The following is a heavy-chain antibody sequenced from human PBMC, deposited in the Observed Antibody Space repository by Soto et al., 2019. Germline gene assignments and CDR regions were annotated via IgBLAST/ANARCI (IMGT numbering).Heavy chain of an antibody. CDR1: GFNFNTYS. J-gene: IGHJ6*02. Sequence: EVRLVESGGGLVKPGGSLRVSCAASGFNFNTYSMNWVRQAPGKGLGWVSVISASGGYKYYADSVRGRFTISRDNPKKSVYLEMNALTADDSAVYFCAGERSALPGARDAMDVWGQGTTVTVSS. V-gene: IGHV3-21*02. CDR3: AGERSALPGARDAMDV. D-gene: IGHD1-26*01. CDR2: ISASGGYK.